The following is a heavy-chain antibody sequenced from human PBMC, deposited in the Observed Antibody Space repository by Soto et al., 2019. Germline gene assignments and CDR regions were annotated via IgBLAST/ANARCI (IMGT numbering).Heavy chain of an antibody. CDR3: AKPGYYYDSSGYDFDY. J-gene: IGHJ4*02. CDR1: GFTFSSYA. V-gene: IGHV3-23*01. Sequence: GGSLRLSCAASGFTFSSYAMSWVRQAPGKGLEWVSAISGSGGSTYYADSVKGRFTISRDNSKNTLYLQMNSLRAEDTAVYYCAKPGYYYDSSGYDFDYWGQGTLVTVS. D-gene: IGHD3-22*01. CDR2: ISGSGGST.